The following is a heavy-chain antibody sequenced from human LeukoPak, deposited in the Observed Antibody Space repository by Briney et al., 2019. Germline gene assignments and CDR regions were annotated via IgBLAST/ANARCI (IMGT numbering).Heavy chain of an antibody. V-gene: IGHV3-23*01. J-gene: IGHJ4*02. CDR3: AKDGQWLVRNQFDY. Sequence: PGGSLRLSCAASGFTFSTFAMIWVRQPPGKGLEWVSSIFPSGGEIHYADSVRGRFTISRDNSKSTLSLQMNSLRAEDTAVYYCAKDGQWLVRNQFDYWGQGTLVTVSS. CDR1: GFTFSTFA. CDR2: IFPSGGEI. D-gene: IGHD6-19*01.